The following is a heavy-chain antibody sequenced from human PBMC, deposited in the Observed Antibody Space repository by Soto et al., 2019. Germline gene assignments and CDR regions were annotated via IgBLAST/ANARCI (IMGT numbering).Heavy chain of an antibody. CDR3: ARGFYPPVDYYRSGNYP. Sequence: ASETLSLTCTVSGGSISSGGYYWSWIRQHPGKGLEWIGYIYYSGSTYYNPSLKSRVTISVDTSKNQFSLKLSSVTAADTAVSYCARGFYPPVDYYRSGNYPWGQGTLVTVSS. CDR1: GGSISSGGYY. CDR2: IYYSGST. J-gene: IGHJ5*02. D-gene: IGHD3-10*01. V-gene: IGHV4-31*03.